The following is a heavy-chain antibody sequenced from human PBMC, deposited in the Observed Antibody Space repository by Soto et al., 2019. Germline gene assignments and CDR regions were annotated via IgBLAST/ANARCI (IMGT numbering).Heavy chain of an antibody. CDR3: ARDYYGSGFDL. CDR1: GGSISSYY. Sequence: QVQLQESGPGLVKPSETLSLTCTVSGGSISSYYWSWIRQPPGKGLEWIGYIYYSGSINYNPSLKSRVTISVDTAKTPCALKLSYVTGSDTAVYYFARDYYGSGFDLWGRVTLVTVSS. CDR2: IYYSGSI. D-gene: IGHD3-10*01. J-gene: IGHJ2*01. V-gene: IGHV4-59*12.